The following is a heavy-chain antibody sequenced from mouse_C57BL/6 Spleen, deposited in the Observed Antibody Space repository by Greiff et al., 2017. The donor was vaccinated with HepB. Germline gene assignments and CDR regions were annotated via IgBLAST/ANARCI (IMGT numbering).Heavy chain of an antibody. CDR1: GYTFTSYW. V-gene: IGHV1-64*01. J-gene: IGHJ1*03. Sequence: VQLQQSGAELVKPGASVKLSCKASGYTFTSYWMHWVKQRPGQGLEWIGMIHPNSGSTNYNEKFKSKATLTVDKSSSTAYMQLSSLTSDDSAVYSCARSRSYGSSYGYFDVWGTGTTVTVSS. CDR2: IHPNSGST. D-gene: IGHD1-1*01. CDR3: ARSRSYGSSYGYFDV.